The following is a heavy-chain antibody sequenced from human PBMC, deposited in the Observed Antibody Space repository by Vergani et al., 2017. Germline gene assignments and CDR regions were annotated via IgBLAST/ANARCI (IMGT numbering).Heavy chain of an antibody. CDR3: ARRIVVEPGIPRVDWLDP. CDR1: GFTTGDYV. Sequence: EAQLAESGGGLVQPGQSLRLSCTASGFTTGDYVMSWFRQAPGKGLEWVGFIRSKAYGGTREYAASVKGRFTISRDDSRGTVYLQMDRLESADTAVYYCARRIVVEPGIPRVDWLDPWGPGTRVTVS. V-gene: IGHV3-49*03. J-gene: IGHJ5*02. D-gene: IGHD2-21*01. CDR2: IRSKAYGGTR.